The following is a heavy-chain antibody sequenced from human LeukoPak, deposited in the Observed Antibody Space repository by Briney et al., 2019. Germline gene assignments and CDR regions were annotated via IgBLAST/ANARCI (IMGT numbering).Heavy chain of an antibody. J-gene: IGHJ4*02. CDR2: IDWDDDK. CDR3: ARMSRSNGPFDY. CDR1: GFSLSTNGMR. D-gene: IGHD3-10*01. Sequence: SGPTLVEPTQTLTLTCTLSGFSLSTNGMRVNWIRQPPGKALEWLARIDWDDDKFYSTSLKTRLTISKDTSRDQVVLTMTNMDPVDTATYYCARMSRSNGPFDYWGQGTLVTVSS. V-gene: IGHV2-70*04.